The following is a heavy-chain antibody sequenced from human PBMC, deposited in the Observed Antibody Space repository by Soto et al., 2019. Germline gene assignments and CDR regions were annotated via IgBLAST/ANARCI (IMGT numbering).Heavy chain of an antibody. J-gene: IGHJ5*02. CDR2: ISDRGDI. Sequence: PSETLSLTCTVSGISITSSYWNWFRQSPGKGLEWIGQISDRGDINYNPPLESRLAISTDTSKNQVSLTLTAVNAADTAVYFCARGRHWFGPWGQGTLVTVSS. V-gene: IGHV4-59*08. CDR1: GISITSSY. CDR3: ARGRHWFGP.